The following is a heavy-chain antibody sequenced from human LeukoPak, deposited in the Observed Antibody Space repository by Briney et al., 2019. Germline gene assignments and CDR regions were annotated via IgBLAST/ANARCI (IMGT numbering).Heavy chain of an antibody. CDR3: AGGIFGVVINAFHI. Sequence: SETLSLTCTVSGGSISSSSYHWSWIRQPPGRGLEWIGDTYNSGSTNYNPSLKSRVTISVDTSKNQFSLKLTSVTAADTAVYYCAGGIFGVVINAFHIWGQGTMVTVSS. J-gene: IGHJ3*02. CDR1: GGSISSSSYH. CDR2: TYNSGST. D-gene: IGHD3-3*01. V-gene: IGHV4-61*01.